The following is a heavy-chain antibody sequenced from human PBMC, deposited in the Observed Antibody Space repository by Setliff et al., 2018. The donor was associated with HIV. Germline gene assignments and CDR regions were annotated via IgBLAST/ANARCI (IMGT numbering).Heavy chain of an antibody. CDR3: ARVRYDCVWGSYRSGYFFDY. CDR2: IQHSGST. J-gene: IGHJ4*02. Sequence: PSETLSLTCSVFGDSINSRSYYWGWIRQSPGKGLEWIGSIQHSGSTYYNPSLKSRVPISVDTSKNQFSLKLNSVTAADTAVYYCARVRYDCVWGSYRSGYFFDYWGQGTLVTVSS. V-gene: IGHV4-39*01. D-gene: IGHD3-16*02. CDR1: GDSINSRSYY.